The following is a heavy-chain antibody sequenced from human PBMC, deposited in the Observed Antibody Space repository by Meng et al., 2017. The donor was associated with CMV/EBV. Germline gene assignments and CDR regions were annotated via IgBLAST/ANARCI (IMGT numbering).Heavy chain of an antibody. V-gene: IGHV3-7*01. Sequence: GGSLRFSCAASGFTFSSFAMHWVRQAPGKGLEWVANIKQDGSEKYYVDSVKGRFTISRDNAKNSLYLQMNSLRAEDTAVYYCARDGDGSGSYVGMDVWGQGTTVTVSS. CDR2: IKQDGSEK. CDR1: GFTFSSFA. CDR3: ARDGDGSGSYVGMDV. J-gene: IGHJ6*02. D-gene: IGHD3-10*01.